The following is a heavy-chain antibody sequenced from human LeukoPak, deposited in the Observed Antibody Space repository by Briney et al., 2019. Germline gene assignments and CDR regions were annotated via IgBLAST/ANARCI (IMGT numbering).Heavy chain of an antibody. CDR1: GGSFSGYY. D-gene: IGHD3-22*01. CDR3: ARGVHYDSSGYYLSLYYYGMDV. CDR2: INHSGST. V-gene: IGHV4-34*01. J-gene: IGHJ6*02. Sequence: PSETLSLTCAVYGGSFSGYYWSWIRQPPGKGLEWIGEINHSGSTNYNPSLKSRVTISVDTSKNQFSLKLSSVTAADTAVYYCARGVHYDSSGYYLSLYYYGMDVWGQGTTVTVSS.